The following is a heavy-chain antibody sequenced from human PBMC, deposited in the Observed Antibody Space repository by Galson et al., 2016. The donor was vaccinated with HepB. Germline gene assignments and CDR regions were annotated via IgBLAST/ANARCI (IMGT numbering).Heavy chain of an antibody. V-gene: IGHV1-2*02. CDR1: GYTFTGHY. J-gene: IGHJ4*02. CDR3: ARVGSSGWSYSYLDY. D-gene: IGHD6-13*01. CDR2: INPNGGGT. Sequence: SVKVSCKASGYTFTGHYIHWVRQAPGQGLEWMGWINPNGGGTNSAPKLHGRLTMTRDTSVSTAHMELTRLRSDDTAVYYCARVGSSGWSYSYLDYWGQGTLVTVSS.